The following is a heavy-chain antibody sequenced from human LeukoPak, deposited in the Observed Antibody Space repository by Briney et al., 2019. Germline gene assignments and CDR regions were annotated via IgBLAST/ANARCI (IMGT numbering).Heavy chain of an antibody. CDR3: ARATRAYYYYYGMDV. V-gene: IGHV6-1*01. CDR1: GDSVSSNIAA. J-gene: IGHJ6*02. Sequence: SQTLSLTFAISGDSVSSNIAAWNWLRQSPSRGLEWLGRTYYRSKWYNDYAVSVKSRITINPDTSKNQFSLQLNSVTLEDTAVYYCARATRAYYYYYGMDVWGQGTTVTVSS. D-gene: IGHD2-2*01. CDR2: TYYRSKWYN.